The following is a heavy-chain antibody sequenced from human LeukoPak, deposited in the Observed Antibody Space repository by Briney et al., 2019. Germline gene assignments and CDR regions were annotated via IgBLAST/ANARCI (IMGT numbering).Heavy chain of an antibody. CDR2: ISSSGSTI. D-gene: IGHD1-26*01. J-gene: IGHJ4*02. CDR3: ARDSGTIDY. CDR1: GFTFSSYE. Sequence: GGSLRLSCAASGFTFSSYEMNWVRQAPGKGLEWVSYISSSGSTIYYADSVKGRFTISRDNAKNSLYLQMNSLRAEDTAVYYSARDSGTIDYWGQGTLVTVSS. V-gene: IGHV3-48*03.